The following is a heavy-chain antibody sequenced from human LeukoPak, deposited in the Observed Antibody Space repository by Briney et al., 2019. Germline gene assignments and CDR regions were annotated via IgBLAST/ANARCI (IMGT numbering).Heavy chain of an antibody. CDR3: AGMIAAGYYYYGMDV. D-gene: IGHD2-21*01. V-gene: IGHV1-69*13. CDR2: ITPIFGTA. CDR1: GGTFSRFT. J-gene: IGHJ6*02. Sequence: GASVKVSCKASGGTFSRFTISWVRQAPGQGFEWMGGITPIFGTANFAQKFQGRVSITADGSTSTAFMELSSLRSEDTAVYYCAGMIAAGYYYYGMDVWGQGTTVTVSS.